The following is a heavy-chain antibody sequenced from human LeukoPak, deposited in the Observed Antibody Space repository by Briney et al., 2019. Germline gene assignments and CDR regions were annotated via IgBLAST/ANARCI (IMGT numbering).Heavy chain of an antibody. CDR2: INASGGST. D-gene: IGHD1-26*01. J-gene: IGHJ4*02. V-gene: IGHV1-46*03. Sequence: ASVKVSCKTSGYTFTSYYIHWVRQAPGQGVEWMGVINASGGSTVYAQRFQGRVAMTRDSSATTMYMELTSLRSEDTAVYYCAGEIVGANYWGQGTLVTVSS. CDR1: GYTFTSYY. CDR3: AGEIVGANY.